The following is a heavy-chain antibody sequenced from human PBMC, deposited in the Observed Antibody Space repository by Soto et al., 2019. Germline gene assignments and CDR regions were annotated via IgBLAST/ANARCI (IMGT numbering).Heavy chain of an antibody. J-gene: IGHJ6*02. CDR3: ARGVGDFWSDYGMDV. CDR2: IYYSGST. Sequence: SETLSLTCTVSGGSISSYYWSWIRQPPGKGLEWIGYIYYSGSTNYNPSLKSRVTISVDTSKNQFSLKLSSVTAADTAVYYCARGVGDFWSDYGMDVWGQGTTVTVSS. CDR1: GGSISSYY. V-gene: IGHV4-59*12. D-gene: IGHD3-3*01.